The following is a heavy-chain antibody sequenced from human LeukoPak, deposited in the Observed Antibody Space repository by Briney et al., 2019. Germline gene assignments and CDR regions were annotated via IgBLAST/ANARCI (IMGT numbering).Heavy chain of an antibody. Sequence: GGSLRLSCAVSGFTFSNYAMHWVRQAPGKELEWVAVISYDGTNRYYAESVKGRFTISRDNSKKTLYVQMNSLRVEDTAVYYCARDRVVRGVIMRNHYYGMDVWGQGTTVTVSS. V-gene: IGHV3-30*04. CDR1: GFTFSNYA. D-gene: IGHD3-10*01. J-gene: IGHJ6*02. CDR2: ISYDGTNR. CDR3: ARDRVVRGVIMRNHYYGMDV.